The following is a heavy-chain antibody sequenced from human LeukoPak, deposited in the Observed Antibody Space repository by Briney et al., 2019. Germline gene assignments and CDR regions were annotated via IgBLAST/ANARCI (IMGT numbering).Heavy chain of an antibody. Sequence: GGSLRLSCAASGFTFSSHAMNWVRQAPGKGLEWVAVISYEGINKYYADSVKGRFTISRDNSKNMFYVQMNSLRAEDTAVYYCARVGPIVATIDDAFDIWGQGTMVTVSS. CDR3: ARVGPIVATIDDAFDI. V-gene: IGHV3-30*04. J-gene: IGHJ3*02. D-gene: IGHD5-12*01. CDR1: GFTFSSHA. CDR2: ISYEGINK.